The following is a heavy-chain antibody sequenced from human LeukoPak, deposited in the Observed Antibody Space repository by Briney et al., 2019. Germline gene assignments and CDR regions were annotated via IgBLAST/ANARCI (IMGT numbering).Heavy chain of an antibody. CDR2: IYYSGST. J-gene: IGHJ4*02. V-gene: IGHV4-59*01. D-gene: IGHD6-13*01. CDR3: ARGISSWGY. Sequence: KTSETLSLTCTISGGSISSYYWSWIRQPPGKGLEWIGYIYYSGSTNYNPSLKSRVTISVDTSKNQFSLKLSSVTAADTAVYYCARGISSWGYWGQGTLVTVSS. CDR1: GGSISSYY.